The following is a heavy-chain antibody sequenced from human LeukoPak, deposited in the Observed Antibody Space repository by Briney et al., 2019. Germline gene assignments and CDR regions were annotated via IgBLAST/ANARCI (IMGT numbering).Heavy chain of an antibody. Sequence: PSETLSLTCTVSGGSISSSSYYWSWIRQPPGKGLEWIGEINHSGSTNYNPSLKSRVTISVDTSKNQFSLKLSSVTAADTAVYYCARQKIDYGDFYYYYYYMDVWGKGTTVTISS. J-gene: IGHJ6*03. CDR1: GGSISSSSYY. CDR3: ARQKIDYGDFYYYYYYMDV. CDR2: INHSGST. V-gene: IGHV4-39*01. D-gene: IGHD4-17*01.